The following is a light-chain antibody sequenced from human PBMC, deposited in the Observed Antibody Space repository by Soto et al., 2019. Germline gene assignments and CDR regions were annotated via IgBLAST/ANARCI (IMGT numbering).Light chain of an antibody. Sequence: DIQMTQSPSSLSASVGDRVTITCRASQSISSYLNWYQQKPGKAPKLLIYAASSLQSGVPSRFSGSGSGTDFTLTISSLQPEDFATYYCQQSYSTPPITFSQGTRLEIK. V-gene: IGKV1-39*01. CDR1: QSISSY. CDR2: AAS. CDR3: QQSYSTPPIT. J-gene: IGKJ5*01.